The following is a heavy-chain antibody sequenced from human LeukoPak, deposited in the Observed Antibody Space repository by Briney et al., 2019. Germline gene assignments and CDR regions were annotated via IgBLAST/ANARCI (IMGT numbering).Heavy chain of an antibody. CDR3: AKDRVSGDGYNSLDY. V-gene: IGHV3-23*01. CDR2: ITGPADVT. CDR1: GFTFSSFP. D-gene: IGHD5-24*01. J-gene: IGHJ4*02. Sequence: GGSLRLSCAASGFTFSSFPMSWVRQVPGKGLEWVSDITGPADVTTYADSVKGRFTISRDNSKNTVFLQMDSLRAEDTAVYYCAKDRVSGDGYNSLDYWGQGTLVTVSS.